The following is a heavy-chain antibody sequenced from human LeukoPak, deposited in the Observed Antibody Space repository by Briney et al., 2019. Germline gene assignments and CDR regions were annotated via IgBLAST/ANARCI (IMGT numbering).Heavy chain of an antibody. V-gene: IGHV4-38-2*01. J-gene: IGHJ5*02. CDR2: IYHSGST. D-gene: IGHD3-10*01. CDR1: GYTLSSGYY. Sequence: AGTLSLTCAVSGYTLSSGYYWGGGRPPPGEGVEGIGSIYHSGSTYYIPSLQSRLTISVDTSHNQFSLKLTAVTAADTAVYYCARAPDMVRGVSLEFDLWGQGPLVPVS. CDR3: ARAPDMVRGVSLEFDL.